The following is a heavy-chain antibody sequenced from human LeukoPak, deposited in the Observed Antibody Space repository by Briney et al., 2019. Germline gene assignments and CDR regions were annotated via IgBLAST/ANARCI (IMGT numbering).Heavy chain of an antibody. V-gene: IGHV3-30*18. Sequence: PGGSLRLSCVVSGLTFSSYGMHWVRQAPGKGLGWVAVISYDGSNKYYADSVKGRFTISRDNSKNTLYLQMNSLRAEDTAVFYCAKDAPPCSGGSCYSGYYFYGMDVWGKGTTVTVSS. CDR3: AKDAPPCSGGSCYSGYYFYGMDV. D-gene: IGHD2-15*01. J-gene: IGHJ6*04. CDR2: ISYDGSNK. CDR1: GLTFSSYG.